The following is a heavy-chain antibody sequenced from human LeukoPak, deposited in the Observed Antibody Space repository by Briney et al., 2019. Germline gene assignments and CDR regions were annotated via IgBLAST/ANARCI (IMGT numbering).Heavy chain of an antibody. D-gene: IGHD3-10*01. Sequence: PGGSLRLSCAASKFTFSSYSMNWVRQAPGKGLEWVSSISSSSSYIYYADSVKGRFTISRDNAKNSLYLQMNSLRAEDTAVYYCARDGGYYGSAFDYWGQGTLVTVSS. CDR1: KFTFSSYS. CDR2: ISSSSSYI. V-gene: IGHV3-21*01. CDR3: ARDGGYYGSAFDY. J-gene: IGHJ4*02.